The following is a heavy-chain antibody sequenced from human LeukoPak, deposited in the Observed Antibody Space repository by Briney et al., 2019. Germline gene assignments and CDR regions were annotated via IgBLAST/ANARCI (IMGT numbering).Heavy chain of an antibody. CDR1: GFTFDDYA. Sequence: PGGSLRLSCAASGFTFDDYAVNWVRQAPGKGLEWVSGISWTSGSMGYADSVKGRFTISRDNARNSLYLQMNSLRAEDTALYYCAKGSSTNLDKLQDHWGQGTLVTVSS. D-gene: IGHD3/OR15-3a*01. CDR3: AKGSSTNLDKLQDH. J-gene: IGHJ4*02. V-gene: IGHV3-9*01. CDR2: ISWTSGSM.